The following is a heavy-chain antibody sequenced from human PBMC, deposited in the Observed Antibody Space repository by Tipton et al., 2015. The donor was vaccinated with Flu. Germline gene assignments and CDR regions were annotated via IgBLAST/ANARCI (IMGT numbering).Heavy chain of an antibody. J-gene: IGHJ4*02. CDR3: ARLPRPK. CDR1: GGSISSGSYY. CDR2: IYTSGST. V-gene: IGHV4-61*02. Sequence: TLSLTCTVSGGSISSGSYYWSWIRQPARKGLEWIGRIYTSGSTNYNPSLKSRVTISVDTSKNQFSLKLSSVTAADTAVYYCARLPRPKWGQGTLVTVSS.